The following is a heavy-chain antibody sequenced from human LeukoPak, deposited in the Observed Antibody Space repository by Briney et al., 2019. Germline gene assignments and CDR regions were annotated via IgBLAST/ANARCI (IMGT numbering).Heavy chain of an antibody. CDR1: GDSISSHF. J-gene: IGHJ6*02. CDR3: ARVRGGLSYGMDV. V-gene: IGHV4-59*11. D-gene: IGHD3-10*01. CDR2: VSYSAYT. Sequence: SETLSLTCTVSGDSISSHFWSWIRQPPGKGLDWIAYVSYSAYTNYNPSLISRVAISIDTSNNHFSLKLSSVTATDTAVYYCARVRGGLSYGMDVWGQGTTVTVSS.